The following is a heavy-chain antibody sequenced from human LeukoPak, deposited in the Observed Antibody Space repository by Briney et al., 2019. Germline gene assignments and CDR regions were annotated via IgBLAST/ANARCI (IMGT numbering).Heavy chain of an antibody. V-gene: IGHV4-39*07. CDR1: GGSISSSSYY. Sequence: SETLSLTCTVSGGSISSSSYYWGWIRQPPGKGLEWIGSIYYSGSTNYNPSHKSRVTISVDTSKNQFSLKLSSVTAADTAVYYCARSRGIYSNYFAYWGQGTLVTVSS. D-gene: IGHD4-11*01. J-gene: IGHJ4*02. CDR3: ARSRGIYSNYFAY. CDR2: IYYSGST.